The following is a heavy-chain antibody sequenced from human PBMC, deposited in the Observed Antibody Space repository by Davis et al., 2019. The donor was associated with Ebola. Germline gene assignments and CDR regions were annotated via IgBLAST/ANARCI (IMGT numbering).Heavy chain of an antibody. CDR1: GGSISSSSYY. D-gene: IGHD3-22*01. CDR3: ARGDSYYDPSGYYAGPEAPDH. J-gene: IGHJ4*02. V-gene: IGHV4-30-4*07. CDR2: VYSSGST. Sequence: SETLSLTCTVSGGSISSSSYYRGWIRQPPGKRLEWIGVVYSSGSTYYNPSLESRVIMSVDTSKNQFSLRLSSVTAADTAVYYCARGDSYYDPSGYYAGPEAPDHWGQGTLVSVSS.